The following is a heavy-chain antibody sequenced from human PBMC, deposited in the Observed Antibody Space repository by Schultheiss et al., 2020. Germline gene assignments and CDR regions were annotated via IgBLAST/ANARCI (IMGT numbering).Heavy chain of an antibody. J-gene: IGHJ4*02. D-gene: IGHD4-11*01. CDR1: GGSISSYY. CDR2: IYYSGST. CDR3: ARGSWTTVTTSGRGGFDY. V-gene: IGHV4-59*12. Sequence: SATLSLTCTVSGGSISSYYWSWIRQPPGKGLEWIGYIYYSGSTNYNPSLKSRVTISVDTSKNQFSLKLSSVTAADTAVYYCARGSWTTVTTSGRGGFDYWGQGTLVTVSS.